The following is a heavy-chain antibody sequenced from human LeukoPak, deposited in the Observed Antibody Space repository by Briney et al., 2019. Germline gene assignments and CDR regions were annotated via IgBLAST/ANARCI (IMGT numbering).Heavy chain of an antibody. CDR3: AKDPPAAGTSYYFDY. CDR2: NSGGSS. J-gene: IGHJ4*02. D-gene: IGHD6-13*01. CDR1: GFTFSTYG. V-gene: IGHV3-23*01. Sequence: GGSLRLSCAASGFTFSTYGVYWVRQAPGKGLEWVSSNSGGSSYYADSVKGRFTISRDNSKNTLYLQMNSLRAEDTAVYYCAKDPPAAGTSYYFDYWGQGTLVTVSS.